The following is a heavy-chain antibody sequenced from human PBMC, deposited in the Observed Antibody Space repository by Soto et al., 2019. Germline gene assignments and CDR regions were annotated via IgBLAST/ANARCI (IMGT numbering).Heavy chain of an antibody. CDR2: ISYDGSNK. D-gene: IGHD6-13*01. J-gene: IGHJ4*02. CDR1: GFTFSSYG. Sequence: QVQLVESGGGAVQPGRSLRLSCAASGFTFSSYGMHWVRQAPGKGLEWVAVISYDGSNKYYADSVKGRFTISRDNSKNTLYLQMNSLRAEDTAVYYCAKFGAAADHFDYWGQGTLVTVSS. V-gene: IGHV3-30*18. CDR3: AKFGAAADHFDY.